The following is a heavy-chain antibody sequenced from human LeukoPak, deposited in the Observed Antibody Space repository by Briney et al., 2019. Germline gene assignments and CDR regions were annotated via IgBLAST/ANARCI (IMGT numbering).Heavy chain of an antibody. CDR1: GGTFSSYA. V-gene: IGHV1-69*05. D-gene: IGHD3-22*01. CDR3: ASSSRGHYDSSGYQASSLGY. CDR2: IIPIFGTA. Sequence: GASVKVSCKASGGTFSSYAISWVRQAPGQGIEWMGGIIPIFGTANYAQKFQGRVTITTDESTSTAYMELSSLRSEDTAVYYCASSSRGHYDSSGYQASSLGYWGQGTLVTVSS. J-gene: IGHJ4*02.